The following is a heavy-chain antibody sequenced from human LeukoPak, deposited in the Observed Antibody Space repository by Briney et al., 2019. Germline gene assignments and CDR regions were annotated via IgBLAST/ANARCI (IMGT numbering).Heavy chain of an antibody. CDR2: IHYSGSS. Sequence: SETLSLICIVSGGSISSYYWSWIRQPPGKGLEWIGYIHYSGSSNYNPSLKSRVTISVDTSKNQFSLKLSSVTAADTAVYYCGRQTCGGGSCPFDYWGQGTVVTVSS. D-gene: IGHD2-15*01. CDR3: GRQTCGGGSCPFDY. J-gene: IGHJ4*02. CDR1: GGSISSYY. V-gene: IGHV4-59*08.